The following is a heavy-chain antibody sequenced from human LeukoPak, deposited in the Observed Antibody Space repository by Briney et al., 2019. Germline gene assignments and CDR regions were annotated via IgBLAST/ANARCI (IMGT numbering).Heavy chain of an antibody. V-gene: IGHV4-59*02. D-gene: IGHD4-23*01. CDR3: ARDQYGGNLGFDY. CDR1: GGSVSSYY. J-gene: IGHJ4*02. CDR2: IYYSGST. Sequence: PSETLSLTCTVSGGSVSSYYWSWIRQPPGKGLEWIGYIYYSGSTNYNPSLKSRVTISVDTSKNQFSLKLSSVTAADTAVYYCARDQYGGNLGFDYWGQGTLVTVSS.